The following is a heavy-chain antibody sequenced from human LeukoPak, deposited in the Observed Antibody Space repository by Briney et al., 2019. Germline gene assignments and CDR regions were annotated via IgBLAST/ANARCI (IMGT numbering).Heavy chain of an antibody. CDR2: IYTSGST. D-gene: IGHD1-14*01. CDR1: GGSISSGSYY. V-gene: IGHV4-61*02. CDR3: ARDRGNGWNHPVD. Sequence: ASETLSLTCTVSGGSISSGSYYWSWIRQPAGKGLEWIGRIYTSGSTNYNPSLKSRVTISVDTSKNQFSLKLSSVTAADTAVYYCARDRGNGWNHPVDWGQGTLVTVSS. J-gene: IGHJ4*02.